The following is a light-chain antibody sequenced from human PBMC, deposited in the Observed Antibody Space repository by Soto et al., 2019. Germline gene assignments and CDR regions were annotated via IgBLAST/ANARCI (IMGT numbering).Light chain of an antibody. CDR1: QSISSY. CDR2: AAS. CDR3: QQSYSTPPP. Sequence: DIQMTQSPSSLSASVGDRVTITCRASQSISSYLTWYQQKPGKAPKLLIYAASSLRSGVSSRFRGRPPATAFARTSRSLPPDCFSTDCCQQSYSTPPPSGQATNLEI. V-gene: IGKV1-39*01. J-gene: IGKJ2*01.